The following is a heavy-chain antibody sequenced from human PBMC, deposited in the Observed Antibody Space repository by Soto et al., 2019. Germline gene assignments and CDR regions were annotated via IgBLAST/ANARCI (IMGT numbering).Heavy chain of an antibody. J-gene: IGHJ4*02. Sequence: EVHLVQSEAEVKKPGEPLKISCQGSGYSFSGHWVGWVRQKPGRGLEWMGIIYPPDSDTRYSPSFEGQVTFSADKSLSTTYLQWNSLKASDTAMYYCARIDIVPDFWGQGTLVTVSS. V-gene: IGHV5-51*01. D-gene: IGHD2-15*01. CDR2: IYPPDSDT. CDR1: GYSFSGHW. CDR3: ARIDIVPDF.